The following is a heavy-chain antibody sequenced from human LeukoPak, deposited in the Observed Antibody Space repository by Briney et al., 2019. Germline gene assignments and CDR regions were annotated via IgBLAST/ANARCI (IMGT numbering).Heavy chain of an antibody. D-gene: IGHD5-18*01. Sequence: SQTLSLTCTVSGDSVNSGAYYWSWLRQPAGKEPEWIGRIYPLETTNYNPSLKSRVAISVDTSKNEFSLKLSSVTAADTAVYYCGSGYSYGYDYWGQGTLVTVSS. CDR1: GDSVNSGAYY. CDR3: GSGYSYGYDY. J-gene: IGHJ4*02. V-gene: IGHV4-61*02. CDR2: IYPLETT.